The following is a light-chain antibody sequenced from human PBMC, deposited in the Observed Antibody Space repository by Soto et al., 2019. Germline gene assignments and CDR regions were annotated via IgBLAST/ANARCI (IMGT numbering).Light chain of an antibody. Sequence: IQLTQSPSSLSASVGDRVTITCRASQGISSYLAWYQQKPGKAPKLLIYAASTLQSGVPSRFSVSGSGTDFTLTISSLQPEDFATYYCQQLNSYPLTFGGGTKVETK. CDR3: QQLNSYPLT. J-gene: IGKJ4*01. CDR2: AAS. V-gene: IGKV1-9*01. CDR1: QGISSY.